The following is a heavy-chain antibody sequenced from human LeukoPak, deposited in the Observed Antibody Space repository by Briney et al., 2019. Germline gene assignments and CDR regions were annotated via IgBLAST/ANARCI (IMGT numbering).Heavy chain of an antibody. J-gene: IGHJ4*02. D-gene: IGHD6-13*01. V-gene: IGHV4-4*07. CDR2: ISTTGST. CDR3: ARTSYIAAPGYFDY. Sequence: SETLSLTCSVSSGSITSHYWSWVRQPAGKGLEWIGRISTTGSTNSNPSLKNRVTMSLDTSKNQFSLKLSSVTAADTAVYYCARTSYIAAPGYFDYWGQGTLVTVSS. CDR1: SGSITSHY.